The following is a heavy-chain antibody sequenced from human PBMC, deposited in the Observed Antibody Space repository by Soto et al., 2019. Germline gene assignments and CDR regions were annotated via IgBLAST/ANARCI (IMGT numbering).Heavy chain of an antibody. D-gene: IGHD4-4*01. Sequence: GGSLRLSCAASGFTFSSYWMSWVRQAPGKGLEWVANIKQDGSAKYYVDSVKGRFTISRDNAKNSLYLQMNSLRAEDTAVYYCARDEGIGKTTTVTPFDYWGQGTLVTVSS. J-gene: IGHJ4*02. CDR3: ARDEGIGKTTTVTPFDY. V-gene: IGHV3-7*01. CDR2: IKQDGSAK. CDR1: GFTFSSYW.